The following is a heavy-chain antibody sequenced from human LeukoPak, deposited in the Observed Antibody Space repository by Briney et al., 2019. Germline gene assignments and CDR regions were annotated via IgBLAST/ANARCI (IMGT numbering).Heavy chain of an antibody. CDR1: GGSFGGYY. CDR2: FNHSGST. Sequence: PSETLSLTGAVNGGSFGGYYWTWFGQPPGKGREWMGEFNHSGSTNYNPSLKSRVTISVDTSKNQFSLKLSSVTAADTAVYYCARHELGYCSGGSCYQTYYYYGMDVWGQGTTVTVSS. D-gene: IGHD2-15*01. CDR3: ARHELGYCSGGSCYQTYYYYGMDV. J-gene: IGHJ6*02. V-gene: IGHV4-34*01.